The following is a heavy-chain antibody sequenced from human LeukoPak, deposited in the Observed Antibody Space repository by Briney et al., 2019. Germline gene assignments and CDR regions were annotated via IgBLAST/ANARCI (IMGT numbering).Heavy chain of an antibody. CDR1: GFTFCSYG. CDR2: VSGSGDST. D-gene: IGHD2-15*01. V-gene: IGHV3-23*01. CDR3: ARRDIVVVVSASDY. Sequence: GRSLRLSCAPSGFTFCSYGMRSVRQTPRKGLGSVSAVSGSGDSTYNADSVKGRFTISRDNSKNTVYLQMNSLRVDDTAVYYCARRDIVVVVSASDYWGQGTLVTVSS. J-gene: IGHJ4*02.